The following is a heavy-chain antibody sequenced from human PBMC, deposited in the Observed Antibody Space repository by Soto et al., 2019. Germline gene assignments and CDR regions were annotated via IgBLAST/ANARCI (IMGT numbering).Heavy chain of an antibody. V-gene: IGHV1-69*01. D-gene: IGHD3-22*01. Sequence: QVQLMQSGAEVKKPGSSVKVSCKASGGSFPSDTISWVRQAPGHGLEWLGGIVPVFGTPNDAQKFQGRVTISADGSTSTGYMELTSLRPEDTAVYYCTRPSSGYYHDAFDIWGQGTLVTVSS. CDR3: TRPSSGYYHDAFDI. J-gene: IGHJ3*02. CDR1: GGSFPSDT. CDR2: IVPVFGTP.